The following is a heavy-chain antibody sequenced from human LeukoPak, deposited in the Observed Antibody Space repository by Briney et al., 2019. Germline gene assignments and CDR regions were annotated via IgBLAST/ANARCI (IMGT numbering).Heavy chain of an antibody. J-gene: IGHJ6*03. CDR1: GGSISSSSYY. D-gene: IGHD2-2*01. Sequence: SETLSLTCTVSGGSISSSSYYWGWIRQPPGKGLEWIGSIYYSGSTYYNPSLKSRVTISVDTSKNQFSLKLSSVTAADTAVYYCARSPGGYCSSTSCYGSSYYYMGVWGKGTTVTVSS. CDR2: IYYSGST. V-gene: IGHV4-39*01. CDR3: ARSPGGYCSSTSCYGSSYYYMGV.